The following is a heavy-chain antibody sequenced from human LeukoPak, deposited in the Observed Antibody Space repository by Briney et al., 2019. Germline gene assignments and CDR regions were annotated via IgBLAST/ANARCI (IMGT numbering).Heavy chain of an antibody. Sequence: GSLRLSCAASGFTFRNLWMSWVRQAPGKGLEWVAHTNQDGSNNYYVDSVRGRFTISRDNAKNSLYLQMNSLRTEDTAVYYCAKYLTRAFDYWGQGTLVTVSS. CDR2: TNQDGSNN. CDR1: GFTFRNLW. CDR3: AKYLTRAFDY. V-gene: IGHV3-7*01. D-gene: IGHD2/OR15-2a*01. J-gene: IGHJ4*02.